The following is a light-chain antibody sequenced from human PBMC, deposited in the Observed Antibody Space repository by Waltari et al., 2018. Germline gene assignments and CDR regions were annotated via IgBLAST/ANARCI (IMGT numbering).Light chain of an antibody. J-gene: IGLJ3*02. CDR2: GNN. V-gene: IGLV1-40*01. CDR3: QSYDNRLSVVA. Sequence: QSVLTQPPSVSGAPGQTVTIPCTGGRPNIGADYDVHRYQQLPGTAPKLLIYGNNNRPSGVPARFFGSKSGTSASLAITGRQAEDEADYYCQSYDNRLSVVAFGGGTKVTVL. CDR1: RPNIGADYD.